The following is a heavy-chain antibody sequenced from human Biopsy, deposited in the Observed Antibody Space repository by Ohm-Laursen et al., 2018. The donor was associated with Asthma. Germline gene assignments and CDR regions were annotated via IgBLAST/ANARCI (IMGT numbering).Heavy chain of an antibody. Sequence: SLRLSCAASGITFSTYGMHWVRQAPGKGLERVSFIWYDGSKKTYADSVKGRFTISRDNSKNTLYLQMNSLRAEDTAVYYCARKIASRGGMGVWGQGTTVTVSS. J-gene: IGHJ6*02. V-gene: IGHV3-33*01. CDR1: GITFSTYG. CDR3: ARKIASRGGMGV. CDR2: IWYDGSKK. D-gene: IGHD6-6*01.